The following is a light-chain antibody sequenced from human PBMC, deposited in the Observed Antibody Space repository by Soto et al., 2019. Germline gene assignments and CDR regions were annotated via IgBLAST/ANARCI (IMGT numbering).Light chain of an antibody. CDR1: SSNIGAGYD. J-gene: IGLJ3*02. Sequence: QSVLTQPPSVSGAPGQRVTISCTGSSSNIGAGYDVHWYQQLPGTSPKLLIYGNSNRPSGVPDRFSGSKSGPSASLAITGLQAEDEADYYCQYYDSSLSGWVFGGGTKLTVL. CDR2: GNS. CDR3: QYYDSSLSGWV. V-gene: IGLV1-40*01.